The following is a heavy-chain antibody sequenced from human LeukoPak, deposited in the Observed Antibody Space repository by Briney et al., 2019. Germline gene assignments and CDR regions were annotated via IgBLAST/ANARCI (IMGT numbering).Heavy chain of an antibody. CDR2: ISTTSGNI. J-gene: IGHJ4*02. V-gene: IGHV3-21*01. CDR3: ARRAPSHDFDD. CDR1: GFTFSSYS. Sequence: GGSLRLSCAASGFTFSSYSMNWVRQAPEKGLEWVAAISTTSGNIYYADSVKGRFTISRDNAKNSLYLQMNSLRVEDTALYYCARRAPSHDFDDWGQGTLVTVSS.